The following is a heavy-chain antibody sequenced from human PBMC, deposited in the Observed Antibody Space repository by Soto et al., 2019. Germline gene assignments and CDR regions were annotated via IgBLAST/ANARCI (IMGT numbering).Heavy chain of an antibody. V-gene: IGHV3-30*03. J-gene: IGHJ6*02. CDR2: ISYDGSNK. CDR1: GFTFSSYV. CDR3: AVGYCSSTSCYAPRLYYYGMDV. D-gene: IGHD2-2*01. Sequence: GGSLRLSCAASGFTFSSYVMHWIRQAPGKGLEWVAVISYDGSNKYYADSVKGRFTISRDNSKNTLYLQMNSLRAEDTAVYYCAVGYCSSTSCYAPRLYYYGMDVWGQGTTVTVSS.